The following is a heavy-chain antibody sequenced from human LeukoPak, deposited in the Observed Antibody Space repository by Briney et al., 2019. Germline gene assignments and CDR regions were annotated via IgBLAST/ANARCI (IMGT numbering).Heavy chain of an antibody. CDR2: IGIDSGNT. J-gene: IGHJ4*02. D-gene: IGHD5-24*01. CDR3: ARDYKYAFGN. CDR1: GFTFIDYS. V-gene: IGHV3-48*01. Sequence: GGSLRLSCAASGFTFIDYSMNWVRQAPGKGLEWISYIGIDSGNTNYADSVKGRFTISADKAKNSLYLQMNSLRVEDTAVYYCARDYKYAFGNWGQGTLVTVSS.